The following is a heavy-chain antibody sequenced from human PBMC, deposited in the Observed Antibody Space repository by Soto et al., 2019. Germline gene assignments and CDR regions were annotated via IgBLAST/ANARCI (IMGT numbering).Heavy chain of an antibody. CDR2: IIPILGIA. J-gene: IGHJ4*02. V-gene: IGHV1-69*08. CDR1: GGTFSSYT. D-gene: IGHD3-22*01. CDR3: ARDLMGYYYDSSGYLY. Sequence: QVQLVQSGAEVKKPGSSVKVSCKASGGTFSSYTISWVRQAPGQGLEWMGRIIPILGIANYAQKFQGRVTITADKSTSTAYMELSSLRSEDSAVYYSARDLMGYYYDSSGYLYWGQGTLVTVSS.